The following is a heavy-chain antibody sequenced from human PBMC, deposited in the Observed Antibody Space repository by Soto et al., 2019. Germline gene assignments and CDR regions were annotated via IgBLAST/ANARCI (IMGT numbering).Heavy chain of an antibody. D-gene: IGHD3-10*01. CDR1: GYTFNNYG. Sequence: QVQLVQSGAEVKKPGASVKVSCKTSGYTFNNYGISWVRQAPGQGLEWMGWISDYNGNTNYPQKFQGRVTMTTDTSTKKVDMVLRSLRSDDTAVYYCARDGYYDSGSYGMDVWGRGTTVTVSS. CDR2: ISDYNGNT. CDR3: ARDGYYDSGSYGMDV. J-gene: IGHJ6*02. V-gene: IGHV1-18*01.